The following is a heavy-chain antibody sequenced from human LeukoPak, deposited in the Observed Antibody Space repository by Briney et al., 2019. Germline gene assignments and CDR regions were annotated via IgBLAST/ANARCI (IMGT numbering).Heavy chain of an antibody. CDR2: SNHSGST. V-gene: IGHV4-34*01. CDR3: ARDRSGYDFWSGYCNWFDP. D-gene: IGHD3-3*01. J-gene: IGHJ5*02. CDR1: GGSFSGYY. Sequence: SETLSLTCAVYGGSFSGYYWSWIRQPPGKGLEWIGESNHSGSTNYNPSLKSRVTISVDTSKNQFSLKLSSVTAADTAVYYCARDRSGYDFWSGYCNWFDPWGQGTLVTVSS.